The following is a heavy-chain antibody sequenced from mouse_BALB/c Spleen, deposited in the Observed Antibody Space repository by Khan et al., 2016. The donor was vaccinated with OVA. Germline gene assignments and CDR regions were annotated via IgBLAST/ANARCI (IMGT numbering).Heavy chain of an antibody. D-gene: IGHD2-10*02. CDR1: GYTFTSYW. CDR3: AREVYGNTWFAY. CDR2: IAPGSGST. J-gene: IGHJ3*01. V-gene: IGHV1S41*01. Sequence: DLVKPGASVKLSCKASGYTFTSYWINWIKQRPGQGLEWIGRIAPGSGSTYYNEMFKGKATLTVEPSSSTAYIQVSSLSSEDSAVCFCAREVYGNTWFAYWGQGTLVTVSA.